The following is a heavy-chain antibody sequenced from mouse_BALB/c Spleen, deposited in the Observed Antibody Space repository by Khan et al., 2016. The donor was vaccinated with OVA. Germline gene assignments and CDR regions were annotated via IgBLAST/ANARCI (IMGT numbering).Heavy chain of an antibody. V-gene: IGHV3-2*02. CDR3: ARKDYYDYDPFPY. CDR2: IDYSGNT. CDR1: GYSITSEYA. D-gene: IGHD2-4*01. J-gene: IGHJ3*01. Sequence: VQLQQSGPGLVKPSLSLSLTCTVTGYSITSEYAWNWIRQFPGNKLEWMGYIDYSGNTRFNPSLKSRTSITRDTFKNQFFLQLNSVTAKDTATYYCARKDYYDYDPFPYWGQGTLVTVSA.